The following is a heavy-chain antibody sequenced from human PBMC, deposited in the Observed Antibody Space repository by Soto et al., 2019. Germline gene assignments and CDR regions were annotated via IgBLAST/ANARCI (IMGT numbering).Heavy chain of an antibody. CDR2: LYPSGTYT. V-gene: IGHV3-11*06. CDR3: TRGHHSMDV. Sequence: GGSLRLSCAASGYTFRDHYISWIRQASGKELEWLSYLYPSGTYTHYANSVKGRFTISRDNAENSLYRQMNSLRAEDRALYYCTRGHHSMDVWGQGATVTVSS. CDR1: GYTFRDHY. D-gene: IGHD6-13*01. J-gene: IGHJ6*02.